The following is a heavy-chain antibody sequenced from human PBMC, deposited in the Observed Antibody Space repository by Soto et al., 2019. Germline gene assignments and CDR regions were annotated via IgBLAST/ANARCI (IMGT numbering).Heavy chain of an antibody. Sequence: ASVKVSCKASGYTFTDYYLHWVRQAPGQGLEWMGRINPHSGVTNYAQRFQGRVTMTRDTSISTVYMELSRLRSDDTAVYYCARVTLYYFYGMDVWGQGTTVTVSS. CDR1: GYTFTDYY. CDR2: INPHSGVT. V-gene: IGHV1-2*02. CDR3: ARVTLYYFYGMDV. J-gene: IGHJ6*02.